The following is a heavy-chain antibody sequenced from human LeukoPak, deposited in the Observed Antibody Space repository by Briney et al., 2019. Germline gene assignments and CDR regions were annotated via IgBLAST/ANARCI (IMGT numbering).Heavy chain of an antibody. CDR2: IYYSGST. V-gene: IGHV4-30-2*03. CDR1: GGSISSGGYS. D-gene: IGHD1-26*01. Sequence: SQTLSLTCAVSGGSISSGGYSWSWIRQPPGKGLEWIGSIYYSGSTYYNPSLKSRVTISVDTSKNQFSLKLSSVTAADTAVFYCARHHGSYYVSFDYWGQGTLVTVSS. J-gene: IGHJ4*02. CDR3: ARHHGSYYVSFDY.